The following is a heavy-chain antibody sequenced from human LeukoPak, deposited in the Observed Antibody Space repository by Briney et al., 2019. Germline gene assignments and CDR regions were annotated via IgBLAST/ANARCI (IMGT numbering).Heavy chain of an antibody. J-gene: IGHJ3*02. CDR2: IYYSGST. Sequence: ASETLSLTCTVSGGSISSSSYYWGWIRQPPGKGLEWIGSIYYSGSTYYNPSLKSRVTISVDTSKNQFSLKLSSVTAADTAVYYCARIFSVFGDPERDAFDIWGQGTMVTVSS. CDR3: ARIFSVFGDPERDAFDI. V-gene: IGHV4-39*07. CDR1: GGSISSSSYY. D-gene: IGHD3-3*01.